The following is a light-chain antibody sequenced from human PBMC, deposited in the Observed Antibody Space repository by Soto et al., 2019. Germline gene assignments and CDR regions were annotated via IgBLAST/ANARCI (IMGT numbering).Light chain of an antibody. J-gene: IGKJ4*01. V-gene: IGKV3-11*01. CDR1: QSVSTY. Sequence: EIVLTQSPATLSLSPGERATISCRASQSVSTYLAWYQQKPGQAPRLLIYDASNRAAGIPARFSGGGSGTDFSLTITSLDPEDFAVYYCQQRSDWPTFGGGTKVDIK. CDR3: QQRSDWPT. CDR2: DAS.